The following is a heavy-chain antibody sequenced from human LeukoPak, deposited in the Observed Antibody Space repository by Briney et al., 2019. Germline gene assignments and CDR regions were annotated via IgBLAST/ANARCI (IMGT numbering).Heavy chain of an antibody. CDR3: VRGYSYGYRFDY. CDR2: ISWNSGSI. V-gene: IGHV3-9*01. D-gene: IGHD5-18*01. CDR1: GFTFDDYA. J-gene: IGHJ4*02. Sequence: GGSLRLSCAASGFTFDDYAMHWVRQAPGKGLEWVSGISWNSGSIGYADSVKGRFTISRDNAKDSLYLQMNSLRAEDTPLYYCVRGYSYGYRFDYWGQGTLVTVSS.